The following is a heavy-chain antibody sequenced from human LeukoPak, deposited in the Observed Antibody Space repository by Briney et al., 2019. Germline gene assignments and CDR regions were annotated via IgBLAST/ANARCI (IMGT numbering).Heavy chain of an antibody. J-gene: IGHJ4*02. V-gene: IGHV3-7*01. D-gene: IGHD3-22*01. CDR2: IKQDGSEK. Sequence: GGSLRLSCAASGFTFSSYWMGWVRQAPGKGLEWVANIKQDGSEKYYVDSVKGRFTISRDNAKNSLYLQMNSLRAEDTAVYYCARGNGYYYDSSGYFDYWGQGTLVTVSS. CDR1: GFTFSSYW. CDR3: ARGNGYYYDSSGYFDY.